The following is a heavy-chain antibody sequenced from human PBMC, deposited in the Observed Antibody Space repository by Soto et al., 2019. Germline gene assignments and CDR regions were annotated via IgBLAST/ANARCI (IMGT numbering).Heavy chain of an antibody. CDR1: GGSISSGGYY. Sequence: HVQLQESGPGLVKPSQTLSLTCTVSGGSISSGGYYWSWIRQHPGKGLEWIGYIYYSGSTYYNPSLKSRVTISVDTSKNQCSLKLGSVTAADTAVDYCARVTTASAEYFDYWGQGTLVTVSS. V-gene: IGHV4-31*03. CDR2: IYYSGST. J-gene: IGHJ4*02. D-gene: IGHD4-17*01. CDR3: ARVTTASAEYFDY.